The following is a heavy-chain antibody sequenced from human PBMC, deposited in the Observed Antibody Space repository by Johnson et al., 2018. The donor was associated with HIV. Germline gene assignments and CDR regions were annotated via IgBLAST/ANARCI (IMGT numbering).Heavy chain of an antibody. J-gene: IGHJ3*02. V-gene: IGHV3-30*18. Sequence: VQLVESGGGVVQPGRSLRLSCAASGFTFSSYGMHWVRQAPGKGLEWVAVISYDGSNKYYADSVKGRFTISRDNSTNTLYLQMNSLRAEDTAVYYCAKFVVAGSYDAFDIWGQGTMVTVSS. CDR1: GFTFSSYG. CDR2: ISYDGSNK. CDR3: AKFVVAGSYDAFDI. D-gene: IGHD6-19*01.